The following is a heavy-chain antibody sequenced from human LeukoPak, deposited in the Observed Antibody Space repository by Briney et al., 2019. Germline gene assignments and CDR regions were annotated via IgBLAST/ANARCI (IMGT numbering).Heavy chain of an antibody. J-gene: IGHJ3*02. CDR1: GFTFSNAW. D-gene: IGHD3-9*01. V-gene: IGHV3-15*01. Sequence: PGGSLRLSCAVSGFTFSNAWMSWVRQAPGRGLEWVGRIKSKADGGTTDYAAPVKGRFPSSRDDSKYTLYLPMNSLRTRHTAVYYCPTNRSGSPILRSGEPLLRYFDWLSQPSDDAFDIWGQGTMVTVSS. CDR2: IKSKADGGTT. CDR3: PTNRSGSPILRSGEPLLRYFDWLSQPSDDAFDI.